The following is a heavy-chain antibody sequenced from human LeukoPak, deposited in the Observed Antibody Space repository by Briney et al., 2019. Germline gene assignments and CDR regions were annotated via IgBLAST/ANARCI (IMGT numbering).Heavy chain of an antibody. J-gene: IGHJ4*02. CDR3: AKWGDYDVLTCYYVSDY. V-gene: IGHV3-23*01. Sequence: GASLRLSCAAFGFTFSNYAMSWVRQAPGKGLEWVSAITGSGGNTYYADSVKGRFTISRDNSKNTVFLQMNSLRAEDTAVYYCAKWGDYDVLTCYYVSDYWDQGTLVTVSS. D-gene: IGHD3-9*01. CDR1: GFTFSNYA. CDR2: ITGSGGNT.